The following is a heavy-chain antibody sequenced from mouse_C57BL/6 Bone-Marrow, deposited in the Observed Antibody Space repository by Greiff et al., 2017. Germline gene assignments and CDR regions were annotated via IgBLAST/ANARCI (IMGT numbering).Heavy chain of an antibody. D-gene: IGHD1-1*01. J-gene: IGHJ2*01. Sequence: EVMLVESGGDLVKPGGSLKLSCAASGFTFSSYGMSWVRQTPDKRLEWVATISSGGSYTYYPDSVKGRFTISRDNAKNTLYLQMSSLKSEDTAMYYCARRGYYGSYFDYWGQGTTLTVSS. CDR2: ISSGGSYT. CDR1: GFTFSSYG. CDR3: ARRGYYGSYFDY. V-gene: IGHV5-6*02.